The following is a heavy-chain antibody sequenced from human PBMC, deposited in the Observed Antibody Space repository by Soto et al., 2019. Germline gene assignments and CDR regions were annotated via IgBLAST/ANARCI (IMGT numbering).Heavy chain of an antibody. J-gene: IGHJ6*01. V-gene: IGHV4-31*03. Sequence: QVQLQESGPGLVKPSQTLSLTCTVSGGSISSGGYYWSWIRQHPGKGLEWIGYIYYSGSTYYNPSLKSRVTISVDTSKNQFSLKLSSVTAADTAVYYCAREYIRRSTGSRKSISSSSPNYYYGMDVW. CDR3: AREYIRRSTGSRKSISSSSPNYYYGMDV. CDR1: GGSISSGGYY. D-gene: IGHD6-6*01. CDR2: IYYSGST.